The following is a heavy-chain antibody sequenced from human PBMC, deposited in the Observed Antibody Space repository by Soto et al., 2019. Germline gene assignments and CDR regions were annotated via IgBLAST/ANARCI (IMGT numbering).Heavy chain of an antibody. J-gene: IGHJ4*02. CDR3: VKGEYYYDSSGYYPFDY. V-gene: IGHV3-30-3*01. CDR2: ISYDGSNK. CDR1: GFTFSSYA. D-gene: IGHD3-22*01. Sequence: PGGSLRLSCAASGFTFSSYAMHWVRQAPGKGLEWVAVISYDGSNKYYADSVKGRFTISRDNSKNTLYLQMSSLRADDTAVYYCVKGEYYYDSSGYYPFDYWGQGTLVTVSS.